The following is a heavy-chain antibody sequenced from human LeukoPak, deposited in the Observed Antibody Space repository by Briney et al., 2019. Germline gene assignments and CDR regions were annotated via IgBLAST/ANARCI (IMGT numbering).Heavy chain of an antibody. Sequence: PGGSLRLSCAASGFTFSSYAMSWVRQAPGKGLEWVSAISDNGGTTFYADSVKGRFTISRDNSKNTLYVQMNSLRAEDTAIYYCAKALPYYYFHGLDVWGQGTTVTVSS. CDR3: AKALPYYYFHGLDV. V-gene: IGHV3-23*01. CDR1: GFTFSSYA. J-gene: IGHJ6*02. CDR2: ISDNGGTT. D-gene: IGHD2-2*01.